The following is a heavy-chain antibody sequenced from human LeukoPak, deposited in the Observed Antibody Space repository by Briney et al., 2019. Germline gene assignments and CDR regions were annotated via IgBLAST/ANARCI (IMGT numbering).Heavy chain of an antibody. CDR3: ARTNLYVDTAVNDAFDI. CDR1: GFTFSSYG. Sequence: GGSLRLSCAASGFTFSSYGMYWVRQAPGKGLEWVAVIWYDGSDEYYADSVKGRFTISRDNSKNTLFLQMNSLTAEDTAVYYCARTNLYVDTAVNDAFDIWGQGTMVTVSS. J-gene: IGHJ3*02. CDR2: IWYDGSDE. V-gene: IGHV3-33*01. D-gene: IGHD5-18*01.